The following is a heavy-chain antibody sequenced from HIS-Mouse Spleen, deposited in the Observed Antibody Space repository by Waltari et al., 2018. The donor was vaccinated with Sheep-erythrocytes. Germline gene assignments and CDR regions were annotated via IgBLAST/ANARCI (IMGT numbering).Heavy chain of an antibody. CDR2: ISSSGSTI. CDR3: AGDFDEGYDFWSGSHYYYDGMDV. V-gene: IGHV3-11*01. Sequence: QVQLVESGGGLVKPGGSLRLSCAASGFTFSDYYMSWIRQAPGKGLEWVSYISSSGSTIYYADSVKGRFTISRGNAKNSLYLQMNSLRADDTAVYYCAGDFDEGYDFWSGSHYYYDGMDVWGQGTTVTVSS. D-gene: IGHD3-3*01. J-gene: IGHJ6*02. CDR1: GFTFSDYY.